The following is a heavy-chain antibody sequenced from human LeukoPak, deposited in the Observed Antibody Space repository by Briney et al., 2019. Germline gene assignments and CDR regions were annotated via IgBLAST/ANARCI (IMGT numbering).Heavy chain of an antibody. CDR1: GGTFSSYA. CDR2: IIPIFGTA. D-gene: IGHD6-13*01. J-gene: IGHJ4*02. CDR3: ASSRIAAAGAHFDY. V-gene: IGHV1-69*13. Sequence: GASVKVSCKASGGTFSSYAISWVRQAPGQGLEWMGGIIPIFGTANYAQRFQGRVTITADESTSTAYMELSSLRSEDTAVYYCASSRIAAAGAHFDYWGQGTLVTVSS.